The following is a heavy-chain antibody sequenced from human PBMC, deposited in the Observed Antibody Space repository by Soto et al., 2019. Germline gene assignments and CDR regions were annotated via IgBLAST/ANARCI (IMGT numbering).Heavy chain of an antibody. CDR1: GGSISSSSYY. J-gene: IGHJ4*02. Sequence: QLQLQESGPGLVKPSETLSLTCTVSGGSISSSSYYWGWIRQPPGKGLEWIGSIYYSGSTYYNPSLKSRVTISVDTSKNQFSLKLSSVTAADTAVYYCARGYQWLVRKYYFDYWGQGTLVTVSS. CDR3: ARGYQWLVRKYYFDY. D-gene: IGHD6-19*01. CDR2: IYYSGST. V-gene: IGHV4-39*01.